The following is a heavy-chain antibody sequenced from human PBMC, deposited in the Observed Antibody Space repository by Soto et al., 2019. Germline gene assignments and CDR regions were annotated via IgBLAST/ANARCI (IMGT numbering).Heavy chain of an antibody. D-gene: IGHD4-17*01. J-gene: IGHJ3*02. V-gene: IGHV4-4*02. CDR1: GGSISSSNW. CDR2: IYHSGST. Sequence: QVQLQESGPGLVKPSGTLSLTCAVSGGSISSSNWWSWVRQPPGKGLEWIGEIYHSGSTNYNPSLKSRVTIAVDKTKNQFSLKLSSVTDADTAVYYCARAGDYGDYVSEGAFDIWGQGTMVTVSS. CDR3: ARAGDYGDYVSEGAFDI.